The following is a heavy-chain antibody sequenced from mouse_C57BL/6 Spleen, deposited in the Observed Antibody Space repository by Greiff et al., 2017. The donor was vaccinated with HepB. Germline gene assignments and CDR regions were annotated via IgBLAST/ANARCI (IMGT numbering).Heavy chain of an antibody. CDR3: ASTNWDDWYFDV. V-gene: IGHV1-82*01. J-gene: IGHJ1*03. CDR1: GYAFSSSW. D-gene: IGHD4-1*01. Sequence: QVQLKESGPELVKPGASVKISCKASGYAFSSSWMSWVKQRPGKGLEWIGRIYPGDGDTNYNGKFKGKATLTADKSSSTAYMQLSSLTSEDSAVYFCASTNWDDWYFDVWGTGTTVTVSS. CDR2: IYPGDGDT.